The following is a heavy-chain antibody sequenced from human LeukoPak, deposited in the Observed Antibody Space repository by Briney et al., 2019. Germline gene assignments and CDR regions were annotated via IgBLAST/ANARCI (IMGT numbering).Heavy chain of an antibody. J-gene: IGHJ3*02. V-gene: IGHV4-39*01. D-gene: IGHD6-13*01. CDR3: ARPASSSWSVGAFDI. Sequence: PSETLSLTCTVSGGSISSSSYYWGWIRQPPGTGLEWIGSIYYSGSTYYNPSLKSRVTISVDTSKNQFSLKLSSVTAADTAVYYCARPASSSWSVGAFDIWGQGTMVTVSS. CDR1: GGSISSSSYY. CDR2: IYYSGST.